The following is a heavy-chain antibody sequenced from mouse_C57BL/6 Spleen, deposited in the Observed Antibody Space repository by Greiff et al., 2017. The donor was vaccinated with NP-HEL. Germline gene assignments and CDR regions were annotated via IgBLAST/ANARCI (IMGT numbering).Heavy chain of an antibody. CDR1: GYTFTSYW. V-gene: IGHV1-64*01. Sequence: QVQLQQPGAELVKPGASVKLSCKASGYTFTSYWMHWVKQRPGQGLEWIGMIHPNSGSTNYNEKFKSKATLTVDKSSSTAYMQLSSLTSEDSAVYYCARAWVYGSVGTWFAYWGQGTLVTVSA. CDR3: ARAWVYGSVGTWFAY. J-gene: IGHJ3*01. D-gene: IGHD1-1*01. CDR2: IHPNSGST.